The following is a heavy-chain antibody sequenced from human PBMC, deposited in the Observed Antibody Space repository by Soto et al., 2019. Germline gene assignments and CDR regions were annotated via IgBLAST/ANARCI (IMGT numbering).Heavy chain of an antibody. CDR3: ARRGDASGSYLDF. J-gene: IGHJ4*02. D-gene: IGHD3-10*01. CDR1: GFTFSNYD. CDR2: IRDTGGST. Sequence: GGSLRLSCGASGFTFSNYDMSWVRQAPGKGLEWVSGIRDTGGSTYAADSVNGRFTISRDNAKNTLYLQMNSLRVEDTAIYYCARRGDASGSYLDFWGQGPLVTASS. V-gene: IGHV3-23*01.